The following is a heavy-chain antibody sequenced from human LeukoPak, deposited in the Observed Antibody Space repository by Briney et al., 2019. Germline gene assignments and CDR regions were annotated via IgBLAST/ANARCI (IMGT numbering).Heavy chain of an antibody. Sequence: GGSLRLSCAASGFTFSSYWMNWVRQAPGKGLEWVSVIYSGGSTYYADSVKGRFTISRDNSKNTLYLQMNSLRAEDTAVYYCARDRNGRYHGQGHNWFDPWGQGTLVTVSS. V-gene: IGHV3-53*01. J-gene: IGHJ5*02. CDR3: ARDRNGRYHGQGHNWFDP. D-gene: IGHD1-14*01. CDR1: GFTFSSYW. CDR2: IYSGGST.